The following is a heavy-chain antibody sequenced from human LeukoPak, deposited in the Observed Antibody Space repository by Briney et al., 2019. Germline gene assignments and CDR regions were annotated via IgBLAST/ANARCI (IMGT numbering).Heavy chain of an antibody. CDR3: AREGGVIVKPYFDY. J-gene: IGHJ4*02. D-gene: IGHD3-16*02. CDR2: IYYSGST. V-gene: IGHV4-59*01. Sequence: SETLSLTCTVSGGSISSYYWGWIRPPPGKGLEWIGYIYYSGSTNYNPSLKSRVTISVDTSKNQFSLKLSSVTAADTAVYYCAREGGVIVKPYFDYWGQGTLVTAAS. CDR1: GGSISSYY.